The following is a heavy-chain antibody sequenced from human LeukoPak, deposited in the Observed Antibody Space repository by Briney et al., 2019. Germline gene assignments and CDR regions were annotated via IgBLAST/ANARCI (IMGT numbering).Heavy chain of an antibody. Sequence: SETLSLTCTVSGGSISSSSYYWGWIRQPPGKGLDWIGSIYYSGSTYYNPSLKSRVTISVDTSKNQFSLKLSSVTAADTAVYFCARTTIPVAEFDYWGQGTLVTVSS. V-gene: IGHV4-39*01. D-gene: IGHD6-19*01. CDR2: IYYSGST. CDR3: ARTTIPVAEFDY. J-gene: IGHJ4*02. CDR1: GGSISSSSYY.